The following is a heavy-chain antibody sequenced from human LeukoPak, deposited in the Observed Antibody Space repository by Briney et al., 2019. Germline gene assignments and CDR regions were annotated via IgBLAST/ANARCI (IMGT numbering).Heavy chain of an antibody. Sequence: GGSLRLSCAASGFTFSGYSMNWVRQAPGKGMEWVSSITSSSYIYYADSVKGRFTISRDNAKNSLYLQMNSLRAEDMAVYYCARDPGRGMDVWGQGTTVTVSS. CDR3: ARDPGRGMDV. J-gene: IGHJ6*02. CDR1: GFTFSGYS. V-gene: IGHV3-21*01. CDR2: ITSSSYI.